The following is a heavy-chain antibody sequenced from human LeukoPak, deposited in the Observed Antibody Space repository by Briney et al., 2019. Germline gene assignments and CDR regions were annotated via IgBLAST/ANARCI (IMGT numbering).Heavy chain of an antibody. V-gene: IGHV3-53*01. CDR2: IYSGGTT. D-gene: IGHD4/OR15-4a*01. CDR3: TTDSPAPNIRLFDY. CDR1: GFTVSGNY. Sequence: GGSLRLSCAASGFTVSGNYMSWVRQAPGKGLEWVSLIYSGGTTYYADSVKGRFTISRDNSKNTLYLQMNSLKTEDTAVYYCTTDSPAPNIRLFDYWGQGTLVTVSS. J-gene: IGHJ4*02.